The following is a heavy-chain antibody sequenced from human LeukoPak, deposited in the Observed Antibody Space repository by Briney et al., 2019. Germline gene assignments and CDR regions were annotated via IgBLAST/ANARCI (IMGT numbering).Heavy chain of an antibody. J-gene: IGHJ4*02. CDR2: VSDSGGST. Sequence: GGSLRLSCAVSGITLTHYGMTWVRQAPGKGLEWVAGVSDSGGSTNYADSVKGRFTISRDNPKNTLYLQMNSLRAEDTAVYFCAKRGVVIRVILVGLRKEAYYFDSWGQGAPVTVSS. D-gene: IGHD3-22*01. V-gene: IGHV3-23*01. CDR1: GITLTHYG. CDR3: AKRGVVIRVILVGLRKEAYYFDS.